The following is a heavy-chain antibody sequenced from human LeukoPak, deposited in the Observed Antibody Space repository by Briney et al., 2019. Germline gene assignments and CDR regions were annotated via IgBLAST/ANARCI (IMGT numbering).Heavy chain of an antibody. CDR1: GYTFTSYG. J-gene: IGHJ4*02. CDR2: ISAYNGNT. Sequence: GASVKVSCKASGYTFTSYGISWVRQAPGQGLEWMGWISAYNGNTNYAQKLQGRGTMTTDTSTSTAYMELRSLRSDDTAVYYCARDGTYYDILTGYYPTPDFDYWGQGTLVTVSS. CDR3: ARDGTYYDILTGYYPTPDFDY. V-gene: IGHV1-18*01. D-gene: IGHD3-9*01.